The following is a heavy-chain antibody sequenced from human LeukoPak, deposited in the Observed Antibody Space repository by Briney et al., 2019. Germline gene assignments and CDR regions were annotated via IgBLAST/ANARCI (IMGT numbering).Heavy chain of an antibody. CDR3: ATESITIFGVARWYYFDY. V-gene: IGHV1-24*01. Sequence: ASVKVSCKVSGYTLTELSMHWVRQAPGKGLEWMGGFDPEDGETIYAQKFQGRVTVTEDTSTDTAYMELSSLRSEDTAVYYCATESITIFGVARWYYFDYWGQGTLVAVSS. CDR1: GYTLTELS. J-gene: IGHJ4*02. D-gene: IGHD3-3*01. CDR2: FDPEDGET.